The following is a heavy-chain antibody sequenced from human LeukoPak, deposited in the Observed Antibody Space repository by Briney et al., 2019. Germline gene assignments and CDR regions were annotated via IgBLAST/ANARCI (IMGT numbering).Heavy chain of an antibody. Sequence: SETLSLTCTVSGGSISSYYWSWIRQPPGKGLEWIGYIYYSGSTNYNPSLKSRVTISVDTSKNQFSLKLSSVTAADTAVYYCARTDPGYSSSWYYFDYWGQGTLVTVSS. D-gene: IGHD6-13*01. CDR2: IYYSGST. V-gene: IGHV4-59*08. CDR1: GGSISSYY. CDR3: ARTDPGYSSSWYYFDY. J-gene: IGHJ4*02.